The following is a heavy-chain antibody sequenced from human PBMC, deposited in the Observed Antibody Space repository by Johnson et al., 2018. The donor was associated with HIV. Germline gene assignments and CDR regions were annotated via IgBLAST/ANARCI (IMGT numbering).Heavy chain of an antibody. V-gene: IGHV3-7*01. CDR1: GFTLSSYW. D-gene: IGHD1-26*01. Sequence: MQLVESGGGLVQPGGSVRLSCAASGFTLSSYWMSWVRQAPEKGLEWVANIKQDGSEKYYVDSVKGRFTISRENAKNSVYLQMNSLRAEDTAVYYCARSYSGNSAFDIWGQGTMVTVSS. CDR2: IKQDGSEK. CDR3: ARSYSGNSAFDI. J-gene: IGHJ3*02.